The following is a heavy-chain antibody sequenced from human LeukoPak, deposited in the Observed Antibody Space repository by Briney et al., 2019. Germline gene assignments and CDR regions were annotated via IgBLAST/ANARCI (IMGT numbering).Heavy chain of an antibody. J-gene: IGHJ6*04. V-gene: IGHV3-48*03. Sequence: GGSLRLSCAASAFTFSSYEMNWVRQAPGKGLEWVSYINGGGSSMYYADSVKGRFTISRDNAKSSLYLQMNSLRAEDTAVYYCAELGITMIGGVWGKGTTVTISS. CDR2: INGGGSSM. CDR3: AELGITMIGGV. D-gene: IGHD3-10*02. CDR1: AFTFSSYE.